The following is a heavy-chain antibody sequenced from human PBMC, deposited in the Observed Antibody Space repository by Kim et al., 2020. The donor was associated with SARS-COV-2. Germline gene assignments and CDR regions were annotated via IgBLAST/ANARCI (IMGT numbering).Heavy chain of an antibody. CDR2: IYYSGST. J-gene: IGHJ5*02. CDR3: ARAYYYGSGSYYNDYNWFDP. CDR1: GGSISSGGYY. D-gene: IGHD3-10*01. V-gene: IGHV4-31*03. Sequence: SETLSLTCTVSGGSISSGGYYWSWIRQHPGKGLEWIGYIYYSGSTYYNPSLKSRVTISVDTSKNQFSLKLSSVTAADTAVYYCARAYYYGSGSYYNDYNWFDPWGQGTLVTVSS.